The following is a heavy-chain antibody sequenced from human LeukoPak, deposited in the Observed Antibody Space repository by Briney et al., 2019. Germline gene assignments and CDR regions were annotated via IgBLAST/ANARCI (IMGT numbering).Heavy chain of an antibody. J-gene: IGHJ4*01. CDR3: ARRSDYGGNGNYFDY. Sequence: GGSLRPSCAASGFTFSIYVMSWVRQAPGKGLEGVSTISGRDSNTYYADSVEGRFIISRDNSRNTLYLQMNSLRAEDTAVYYCARRSDYGGNGNYFDYWGQGTPVTVSS. CDR2: ISGRDSNT. V-gene: IGHV3-23*01. CDR1: GFTFSIYV. D-gene: IGHD4-23*01.